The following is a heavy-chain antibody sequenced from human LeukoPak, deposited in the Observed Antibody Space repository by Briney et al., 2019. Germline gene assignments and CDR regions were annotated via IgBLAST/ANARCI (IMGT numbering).Heavy chain of an antibody. CDR3: ANELGYCSSTSCPFDY. D-gene: IGHD2-2*01. J-gene: IGHJ4*02. V-gene: IGHV1-18*01. Sequence: ASVKVSCKASGYIFTSYGISWVRQAPGQGLEWMGWISAYNGNTNYAQKLQGRVTMTTDTSTSTAYMELRSLRSDDTAVYYCANELGYCSSTSCPFDYWGQGTLVTVSS. CDR2: ISAYNGNT. CDR1: GYIFTSYG.